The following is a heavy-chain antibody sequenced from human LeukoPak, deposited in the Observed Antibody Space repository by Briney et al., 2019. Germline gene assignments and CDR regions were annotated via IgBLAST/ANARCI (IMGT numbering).Heavy chain of an antibody. CDR3: ASLPDYYGSGRTDY. D-gene: IGHD3-10*01. CDR2: INPSGGST. CDR1: GYTFTSYY. V-gene: IGHV1-46*03. J-gene: IGHJ4*02. Sequence: ASVKVSCKASGYTFTSYYMHWVRQAPGQGLEWMGIINPSGGSTSYSQGFQVRVTMTRDTAKSTVYMELSSLRSEDTAVYYCASLPDYYGSGRTDYWGQGTLATVSS.